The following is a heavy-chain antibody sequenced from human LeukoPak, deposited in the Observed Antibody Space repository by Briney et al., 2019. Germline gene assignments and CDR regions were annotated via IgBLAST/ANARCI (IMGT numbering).Heavy chain of an antibody. D-gene: IGHD6-13*01. CDR3: ARESLGAAAGTPSYYYYGMDV. CDR1: GGSFSSYY. Sequence: SETLSLTCTVSGGSFSSYYWSWIRQPAGKGLEWIGRIYTSGSTNYNPSLKSRVTISVDTSKNQFSLKLSSVTAADTAVYYCARESLGAAAGTPSYYYYGMDVWGQGTTVTVSS. J-gene: IGHJ6*02. V-gene: IGHV4-4*07. CDR2: IYTSGST.